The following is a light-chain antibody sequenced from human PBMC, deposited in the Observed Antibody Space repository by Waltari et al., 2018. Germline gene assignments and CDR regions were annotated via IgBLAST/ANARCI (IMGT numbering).Light chain of an antibody. CDR3: HKYYSTLHT. J-gene: IGKJ2*01. Sequence: DILMTQSPESLAVSLGERATVNCKSSQSILYSANNRNSLAWYQQKPGHPPKLLIYWASTRASGVPDRFSGSGSGTDFTLTISSLQAEDVAVYFCHKYYSTLHTFGQGTKLEIK. V-gene: IGKV4-1*01. CDR2: WAS. CDR1: QSILYSANNRNS.